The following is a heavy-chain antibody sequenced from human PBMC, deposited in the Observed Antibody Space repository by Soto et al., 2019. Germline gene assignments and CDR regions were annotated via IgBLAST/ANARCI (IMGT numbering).Heavy chain of an antibody. Sequence: QVTLKESGPVLVKPTETLTLTCTVSGFSLSNARMGVSWIRQPPGKALEWLAHIFSNDEKSYSTSLKSRLTISKATSKSQVVLTMTNVDPVDTATYYCARSYGDYAAFDLWGRGALVTVCS. D-gene: IGHD4-17*01. CDR3: ARSYGDYAAFDL. V-gene: IGHV2-26*01. CDR2: IFSNDEK. J-gene: IGHJ2*01. CDR1: GFSLSNARMG.